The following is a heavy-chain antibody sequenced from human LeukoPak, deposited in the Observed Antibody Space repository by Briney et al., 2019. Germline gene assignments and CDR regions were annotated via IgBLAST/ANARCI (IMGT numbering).Heavy chain of an antibody. CDR2: IYSGGTT. Sequence: GGSLRLSCAASGFTVSSNYMSWVRQAPGKGLEWVSVIYSGGTTYYADSVKGRFTISRDNSKNTLCLQMSSLRAEDTAVYYCARLTVTYYFDYWGQGTLVTVSS. D-gene: IGHD4-17*01. CDR3: ARLTVTYYFDY. CDR1: GFTVSSNY. J-gene: IGHJ4*02. V-gene: IGHV3-53*01.